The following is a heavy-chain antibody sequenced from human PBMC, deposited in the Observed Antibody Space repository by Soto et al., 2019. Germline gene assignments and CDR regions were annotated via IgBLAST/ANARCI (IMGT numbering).Heavy chain of an antibody. CDR2: IYYSGST. CDR1: GGSISSSIYY. J-gene: IGHJ4*02. CDR3: ATFSDYYDSSGIDY. D-gene: IGHD3-22*01. Sequence: SETLSLTCTVSGGSISSSIYYWGWIRHPPGKGLEWIGSIYYSGSTYYNPSLKSRVTISVDTSKNQFSLKLSSVTAADTAVYYCATFSDYYDSSGIDYWGQGTLVTVSS. V-gene: IGHV4-39*01.